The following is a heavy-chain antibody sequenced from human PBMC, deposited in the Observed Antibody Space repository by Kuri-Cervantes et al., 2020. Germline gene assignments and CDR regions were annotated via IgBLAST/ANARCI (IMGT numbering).Heavy chain of an antibody. J-gene: IGHJ6*02. V-gene: IGHV3-73*01. Sequence: GESLKISCAASGFTFSGSAMHWVRQASGKGLGWVGRIRSKANSYATAYAASVKGRFTISRDDSKNTAYLQMNSLKTEDTAVYYCTRLPDVWGQGTTVTVSS. CDR1: GFTFSGSA. CDR3: TRLPDV. CDR2: IRSKANSYAT.